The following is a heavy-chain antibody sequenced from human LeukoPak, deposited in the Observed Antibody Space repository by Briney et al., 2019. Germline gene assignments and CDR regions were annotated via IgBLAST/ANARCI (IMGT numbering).Heavy chain of an antibody. CDR1: GVTFSSYA. D-gene: IGHD3-22*01. J-gene: IGHJ4*02. V-gene: IGHV1-69*04. Sequence: SVKVSCKASGVTFSSYAISWVRQAPGQGLEWVGRIIPIFGIANYAQKFQGRVTITADKSTSTAYMELSSLRSEDTAVYYCARPKNYYYDSSGYSFDYWGQGTLVTVSS. CDR3: ARPKNYYYDSSGYSFDY. CDR2: IIPIFGIA.